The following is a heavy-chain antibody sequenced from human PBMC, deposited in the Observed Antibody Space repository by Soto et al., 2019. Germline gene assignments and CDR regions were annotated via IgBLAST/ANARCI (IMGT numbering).Heavy chain of an antibody. V-gene: IGHV3-15*01. Sequence: EVQLVESGGGLVKPGGSLRLSCAASGFTFSNAWMSWVRQAPGKGLEWVGRIKSKTDGGTTDYAAPVKGRFTISRDDSKNTLYLQMNSLKTEDTAVYYCTPLSLWGYRDSSSWYAGARGFPTMDVWGQGTTVTVSS. CDR1: GFTFSNAW. CDR2: IKSKTDGGTT. D-gene: IGHD6-13*01. J-gene: IGHJ6*02. CDR3: TPLSLWGYRDSSSWYAGARGFPTMDV.